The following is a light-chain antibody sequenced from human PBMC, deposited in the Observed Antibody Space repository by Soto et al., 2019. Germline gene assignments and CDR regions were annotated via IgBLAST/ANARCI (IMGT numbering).Light chain of an antibody. CDR2: AAS. Sequence: DIQMTQSPSSVSASVGDRVTITCRASQDIRSWLAWYQQKPGKAPKLLIYAASNLQSGVPLRFSGSGSGTDFTLTINSLQLEDCATYYCQQSNSFPPDFGQGTKLEIK. J-gene: IGKJ2*01. CDR3: QQSNSFPPD. V-gene: IGKV1D-12*01. CDR1: QDIRSW.